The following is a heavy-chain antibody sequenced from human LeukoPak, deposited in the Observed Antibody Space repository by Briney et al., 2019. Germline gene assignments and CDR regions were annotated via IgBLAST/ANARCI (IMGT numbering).Heavy chain of an antibody. V-gene: IGHV1-69*06. CDR2: IIPIFGTA. J-gene: IGHJ4*02. Sequence: GSSVKVSCKASGGTFSSYAISWVRQAPGQGLEWMGGIIPIFGTANYAQKFQGRVTITADKSTSTAYMELSSLRSEDTAVYYCARARYDILTGYYNGYYFDYWGQGTLVTVSS. D-gene: IGHD3-9*01. CDR3: ARARYDILTGYYNGYYFDY. CDR1: GGTFSSYA.